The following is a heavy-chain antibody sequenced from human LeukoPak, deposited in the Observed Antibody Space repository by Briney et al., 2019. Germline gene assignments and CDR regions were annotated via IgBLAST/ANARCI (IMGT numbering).Heavy chain of an antibody. CDR3: ARVRPGSSGSYYRTS. CDR2: ITSGGGFK. V-gene: IGHV3-11*04. J-gene: IGHJ4*02. Sequence: GGSLRLSCVGSGFPFSDFHMSWIRQAPGKGLEWVSYITSGGGFKYYADSVKGRFSISRDDSKNSVFLQMNSLRVEDTAVYYCARVRPGSSGSYYRTSWGQGTLVTVSS. CDR1: GFPFSDFH. D-gene: IGHD3-22*01.